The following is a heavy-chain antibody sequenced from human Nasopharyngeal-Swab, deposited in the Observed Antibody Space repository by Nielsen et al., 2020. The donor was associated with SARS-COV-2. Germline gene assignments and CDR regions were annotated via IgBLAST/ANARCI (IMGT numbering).Heavy chain of an antibody. CDR3: ARTGITGRWFDP. J-gene: IGHJ5*02. Sequence: WIRQPPGKRLEWVANIKQDGSEKYYVDSVKGRFTISRDNAKNSLYLQMNSLRAEDTAVYYCARTGITGRWFDPWGQGTLVTVSS. D-gene: IGHD3-16*01. CDR2: IKQDGSEK. V-gene: IGHV3-7*03.